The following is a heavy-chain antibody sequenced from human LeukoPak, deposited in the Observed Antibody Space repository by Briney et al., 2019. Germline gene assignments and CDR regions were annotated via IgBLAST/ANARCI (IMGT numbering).Heavy chain of an antibody. CDR3: ARGRQGAKTRYFDL. V-gene: IGHV3-64*01. D-gene: IGHD1-26*01. Sequence: GGSLRLSCAASGIIFSNYAMHWVRQGPGKGLECISTISSDGGSTYYANSVKGRFTISRDNSKNTLYLQMGSLRAEDMAVYYCARGRQGAKTRYFDLWGRDTRVTVSS. CDR2: ISSDGGST. J-gene: IGHJ2*01. CDR1: GIIFSNYA.